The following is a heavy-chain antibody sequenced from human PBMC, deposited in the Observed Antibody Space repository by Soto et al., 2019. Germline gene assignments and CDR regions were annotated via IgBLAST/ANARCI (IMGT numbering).Heavy chain of an antibody. CDR3: ARDLTYSYGSSYGMDV. D-gene: IGHD5-18*01. V-gene: IGHV4-59*01. CDR1: GGSISSYY. CDR2: IYYSGST. J-gene: IGHJ6*02. Sequence: SETLSLTCTASGGSISSYYWSWIRQPPGKGLEWIGYIYYSGSTNYNPSLKSRVTISVDTSKNQFSLKLSSVTAADTAVYYCARDLTYSYGSSYGMDVWGQGTTVTVSS.